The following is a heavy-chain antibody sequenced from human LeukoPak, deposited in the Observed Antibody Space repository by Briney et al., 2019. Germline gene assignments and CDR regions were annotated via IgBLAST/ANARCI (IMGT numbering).Heavy chain of an antibody. J-gene: IGHJ5*02. V-gene: IGHV1-18*01. CDR3: ARVFQEKKGYHYDSSDNWFDP. CDR1: GYTFTNYD. D-gene: IGHD3-22*01. Sequence: GSVKVSCKASGYTFTNYDINWVRQAPGQGLEWMGWISGYNGNTKYAQKLQGRVTMTTDTSTSTAYMELRSLRSDDTAVYYCARVFQEKKGYHYDSSDNWFDPWGQGTLVTVSS. CDR2: ISGYNGNT.